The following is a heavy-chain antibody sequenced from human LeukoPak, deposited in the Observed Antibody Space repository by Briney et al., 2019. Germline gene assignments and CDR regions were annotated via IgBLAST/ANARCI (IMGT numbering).Heavy chain of an antibody. CDR3: ARGYSSSPGVGY. CDR2: IRYDGNIK. J-gene: IGHJ4*02. CDR1: GFTFSSYD. Sequence: GGSLRLSCAASGFTFSSYDMHWVRQAPGKGLEWVAFIRYDGNIKYFADSVKGRFTISRDNAKNSLYLQMNSLRAEDTAVYYCARGYSSSPGVGYWGQGTLVTVSS. V-gene: IGHV3-30*02. D-gene: IGHD6-6*01.